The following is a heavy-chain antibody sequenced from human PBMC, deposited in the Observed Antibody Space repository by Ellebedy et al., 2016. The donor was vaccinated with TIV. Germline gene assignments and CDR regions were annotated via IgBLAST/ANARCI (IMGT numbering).Heavy chain of an antibody. CDR1: GGSISSSSYY. CDR3: ARELPATGSGAWDY. CDR2: IYSSGST. V-gene: IGHV4-61*01. D-gene: IGHD6-13*01. J-gene: IGHJ4*02. Sequence: MPSETLSLTCTVSGGSISSSSYYWSWIRQAPGRGLEWIGNIYSSGSTSYNPSLRSRVTISLDTSKNQFSLKLTSLTAADTAVYYCARELPATGSGAWDYWGQGTLVTVSS.